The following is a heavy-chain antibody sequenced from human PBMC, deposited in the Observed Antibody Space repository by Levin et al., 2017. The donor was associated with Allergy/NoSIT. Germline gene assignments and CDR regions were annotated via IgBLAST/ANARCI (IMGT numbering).Heavy chain of an antibody. V-gene: IGHV1-69*13. CDR2: IIPIFGTT. J-gene: IGHJ6*02. CDR1: GGNFSGYA. D-gene: IGHD1-1*01. Sequence: ASVKVSCKASGGNFSGYAISWVRQAPGQGLEWMGGIIPIFGTTNYARNFQGRITITADESTTTAYMELSSLRYEDTAEYFCARRYNWNDIRLGYYYGMDVWGQGTTVTVSS. CDR3: ARRYNWNDIRLGYYYGMDV.